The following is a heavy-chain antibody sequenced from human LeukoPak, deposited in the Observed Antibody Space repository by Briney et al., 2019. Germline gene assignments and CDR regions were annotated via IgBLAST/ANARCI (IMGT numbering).Heavy chain of an antibody. D-gene: IGHD3-22*01. CDR1: GFTFSSYW. J-gene: IGHJ4*02. Sequence: PGGSLRLSCAASGFTFSSYWMHWVRQAPGKGLVWVSRIHSDGSSTSYADSVRGRFTISRDDAKSTLYLPMNSLRAEDTAVYYCARSGWPYYFDYWGQGTLVTVSS. V-gene: IGHV3-74*01. CDR3: ARSGWPYYFDY. CDR2: IHSDGSST.